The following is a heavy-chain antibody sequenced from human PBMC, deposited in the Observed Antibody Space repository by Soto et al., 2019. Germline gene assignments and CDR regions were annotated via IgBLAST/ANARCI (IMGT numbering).Heavy chain of an antibody. D-gene: IGHD2-2*01. CDR1: GYTFTSYG. CDR3: ARADIVVVRYYGMDV. J-gene: IGHJ6*02. Sequence: SVKVSCKASGYTFTSYGISWVRQAPVQGLEWMGWISAYNGNTNYAQKLQGRVTMTTDTSTSTAYMELRSLRSDDTAVYYCARADIVVVRYYGMDVWGQGTTVTVSS. CDR2: ISAYNGNT. V-gene: IGHV1-18*01.